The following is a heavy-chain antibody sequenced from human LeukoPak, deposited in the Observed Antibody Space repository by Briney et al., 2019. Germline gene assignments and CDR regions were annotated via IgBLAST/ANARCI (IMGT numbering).Heavy chain of an antibody. V-gene: IGHV3-53*01. D-gene: IGHD1-26*01. CDR1: GFTVSSNY. CDR2: IYSGGST. CDR3: ARLVIVGATSYLDY. Sequence: GGSLRLSCAASGFTVSSNYMTWVRQAPGKGLEWVSVIYSGGSTFYADSVKGRFTISRDNSKNTLYLQMNSLRAEDTAVYYCARLVIVGATSYLDYWGQGTLVTVSS. J-gene: IGHJ4*02.